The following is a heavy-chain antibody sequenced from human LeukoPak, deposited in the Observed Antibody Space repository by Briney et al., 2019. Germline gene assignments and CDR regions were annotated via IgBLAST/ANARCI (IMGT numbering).Heavy chain of an antibody. J-gene: IGHJ4*02. CDR1: GFTFSSYW. V-gene: IGHV3-74*01. Sequence: GSLRLSCAASGFTFSSYWMHWVRQAPGKGLGWVSRINSDGSSTNYADSVQGRFTISRDKAKNTLYLQMNSLRAGDTGVYYCARESSVGAHKAFDYWGPGTLVTVSS. CDR3: ARESSVGAHKAFDY. CDR2: INSDGSST. D-gene: IGHD1-26*01.